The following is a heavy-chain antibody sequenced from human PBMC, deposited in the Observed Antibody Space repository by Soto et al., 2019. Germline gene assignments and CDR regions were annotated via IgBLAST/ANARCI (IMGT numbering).Heavy chain of an antibody. V-gene: IGHV3-33*05. D-gene: IGHD5-18*01. CDR2: ISYDGSNT. CDR1: GFTFSSFG. Sequence: GGSLRLSCAASGFTFSSFGFHWVRQAPGKGLEWVAIISYDGSNTYYADSVKGRISISRDDSKNTLYLQMNSLRAEDTAVYYCARYLGRFSYGTAYFDYWGQRTLVTVSS. J-gene: IGHJ4*02. CDR3: ARYLGRFSYGTAYFDY.